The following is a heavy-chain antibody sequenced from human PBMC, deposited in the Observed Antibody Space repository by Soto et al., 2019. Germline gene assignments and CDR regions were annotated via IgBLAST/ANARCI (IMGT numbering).Heavy chain of an antibody. J-gene: IGHJ4*02. D-gene: IGHD3-22*01. Sequence: PSETLSLTCAVYGGSFSGYYWSWIRQPPGKGLEWIGEINHSGSTYYNPSLKSRVTISVDTSKNQFSLKLSSVTAADTAVYYCARRTYYYDSSGYYHPAYFDYWGQGTLVTVSS. V-gene: IGHV4-34*01. CDR1: GGSFSGYY. CDR3: ARRTYYYDSSGYYHPAYFDY. CDR2: INHSGST.